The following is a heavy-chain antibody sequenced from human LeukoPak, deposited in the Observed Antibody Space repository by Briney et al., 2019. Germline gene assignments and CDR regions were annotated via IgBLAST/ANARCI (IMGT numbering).Heavy chain of an antibody. Sequence: PGGSLRLSCAASGFTFSSYGMHWVRQAPGKGLEWVAVISYDGSNKYYADSVKGRFTISRDNSKNTLYLQMNSLRAEGTAVYYCAKDVDIVDPWGQGTLVTVSS. J-gene: IGHJ5*02. V-gene: IGHV3-30*05. CDR1: GFTFSSYG. D-gene: IGHD2-15*01. CDR2: ISYDGSNK. CDR3: AKDVDIVDP.